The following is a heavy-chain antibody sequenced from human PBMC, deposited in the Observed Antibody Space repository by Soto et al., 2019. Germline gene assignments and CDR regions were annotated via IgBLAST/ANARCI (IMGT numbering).Heavy chain of an antibody. V-gene: IGHV3-23*01. Sequence: EVQLLESGGGLVQPGGSLRLSCAASGFTFSSYAMSWVRQAPGKGLEWVSGISGSGGSTYYADSAKGRFTISRDNSKNTLYLQMNSLRAEDTAVYYCAKSYYEGSIMRGNDYWGQGTLVTVSS. CDR1: GFTFSSYA. CDR3: AKSYYEGSIMRGNDY. J-gene: IGHJ4*02. D-gene: IGHD3-22*01. CDR2: ISGSGGST.